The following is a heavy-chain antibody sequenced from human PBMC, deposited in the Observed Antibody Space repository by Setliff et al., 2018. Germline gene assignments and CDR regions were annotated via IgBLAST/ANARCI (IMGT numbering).Heavy chain of an antibody. D-gene: IGHD3-10*01. CDR2: INHSGST. CDR1: GGSISSYY. J-gene: IGHJ6*03. V-gene: IGHV4-34*01. Sequence: SETLSLTCTVSGGSISSYYWSWIRQPPGKGLEWIGEINHSGSTNYNPSLKSRVTISVDTSKNQFSLKLSSVTAADTAVYYCARLRDSMVRGVSDFYYYYYYMDVWGKGTTVTVSS. CDR3: ARLRDSMVRGVSDFYYYYYYMDV.